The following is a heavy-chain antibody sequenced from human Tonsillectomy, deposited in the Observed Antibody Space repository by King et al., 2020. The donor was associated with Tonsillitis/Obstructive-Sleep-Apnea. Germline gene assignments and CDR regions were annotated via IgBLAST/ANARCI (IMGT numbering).Heavy chain of an antibody. CDR3: AREREYLRWFDP. CDR2: IYHSGST. V-gene: IGHV4-4*02. CDR1: GGSISSTNW. D-gene: IGHD2-2*01. Sequence: VQLQESGTGLVKPSGTLSLTCAVSGGSISSTNWWSWVRQPPGKGLEWIGEIYHSGSTNYNPSLKSRVTISVDKSKNQFSLNLTSVTAADTAVYYCAREREYLRWFDPWGQGTLVTVSS. J-gene: IGHJ5*02.